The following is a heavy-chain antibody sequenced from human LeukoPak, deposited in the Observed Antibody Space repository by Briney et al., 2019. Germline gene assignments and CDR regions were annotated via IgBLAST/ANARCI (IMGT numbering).Heavy chain of an antibody. D-gene: IGHD7-27*01. CDR3: ARDLTGEGVGAFDI. V-gene: IGHV3-7*01. Sequence: KPGGSLRLSCAASGFTFSRYWMTWVRQAPGKGLEWVAHMKQDGSEKYYVDSVKGRFTISRVNDKTSLYLQMSSLRAEDTAVYYCARDLTGEGVGAFDIWGQGTMVTVSS. CDR2: MKQDGSEK. CDR1: GFTFSRYW. J-gene: IGHJ3*02.